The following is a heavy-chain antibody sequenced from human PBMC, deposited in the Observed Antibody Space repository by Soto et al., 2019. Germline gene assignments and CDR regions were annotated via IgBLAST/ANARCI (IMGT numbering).Heavy chain of an antibody. V-gene: IGHV1-3*01. CDR3: ARDPGDFVVVPAATRLDY. J-gene: IGHJ4*02. Sequence: ASVKVSCKASGYTFTSYAMHWVRQAPGQRLEWMGWINAGNGNTKYSQKFQGRVTITRDTSASTAYMELSSLRSEDTAVYYCARDPGDFVVVPAATRLDYWGQGTLVNVSS. CDR2: INAGNGNT. CDR1: GYTFTSYA. D-gene: IGHD2-2*01.